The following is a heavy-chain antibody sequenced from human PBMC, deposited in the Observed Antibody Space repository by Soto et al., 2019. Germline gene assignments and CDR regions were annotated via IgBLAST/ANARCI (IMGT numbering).Heavy chain of an antibody. J-gene: IGHJ6*02. CDR2: IWYDGSNK. D-gene: IGHD3-9*01. Sequence: LRLSCAASGFTFSSYGMHWVRQAPGKGLEWVAVIWYDGSNKYYADSVKGRFTISRDNSKNTLYLQMNSLRAEDTAVYYYAGTLRYFDWSLNYYGMDVWGQGTTVTVSS. CDR3: AGTLRYFDWSLNYYGMDV. CDR1: GFTFSSYG. V-gene: IGHV3-33*01.